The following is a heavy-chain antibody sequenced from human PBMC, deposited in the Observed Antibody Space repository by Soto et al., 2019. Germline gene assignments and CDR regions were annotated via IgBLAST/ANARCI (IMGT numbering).Heavy chain of an antibody. Sequence: GVSLRLSFEASGFTFSSYGMHCVRHAPGKGLEWVAVISYDVSNKYYADSVKGRFTISRDNSKNTLYLQTNSLRAEDTAVYYCAKGSGAIQQRTEYWGQGSPVIVTS. CDR3: AKGSGAIQQRTEY. CDR2: ISYDVSNK. J-gene: IGHJ4*02. V-gene: IGHV3-30*18. D-gene: IGHD6-25*01. CDR1: GFTFSSYG.